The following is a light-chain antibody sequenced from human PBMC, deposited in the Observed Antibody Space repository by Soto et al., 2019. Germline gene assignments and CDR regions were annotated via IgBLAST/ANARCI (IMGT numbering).Light chain of an antibody. J-gene: IGKJ4*01. CDR3: QQRTNWPPLT. V-gene: IGKV3-11*01. CDR1: QSVGTY. CDR2: DAS. Sequence: EIVLTQSPATLSLSPGERATLSCRASQSVGTYLAWYQQKPGQAPRLLIYDASIRATGIPARFSGSGSVTDFTLTISSLEREDFAVYYCQQRTNWPPLTFGGGTKVEIK.